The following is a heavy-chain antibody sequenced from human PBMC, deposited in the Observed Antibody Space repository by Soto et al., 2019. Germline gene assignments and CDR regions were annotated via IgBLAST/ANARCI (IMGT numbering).Heavy chain of an antibody. CDR1: VFTFSSYG. J-gene: IGHJ6*03. CDR3: AKAGYCSSATCAARYYYMDV. Sequence: GGSLRLSCAASVFTFSSYGMGWVRQAPGKGLEWVSAISGPGGSTYYADSVKGRFTISRDNSKNTLYLQMNSLRAEDTAVYYCAKAGYCSSATCAARYYYMDVWGKGTTVTVS. V-gene: IGHV3-23*01. CDR2: ISGPGGST. D-gene: IGHD2-2*01.